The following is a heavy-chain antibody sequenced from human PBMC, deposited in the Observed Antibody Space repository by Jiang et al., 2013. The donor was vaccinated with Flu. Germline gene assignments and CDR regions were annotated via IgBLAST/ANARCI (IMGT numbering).Heavy chain of an antibody. CDR3: ARGRIVVVTAKIHAFDI. D-gene: IGHD2-21*02. J-gene: IGHJ3*02. Sequence: GGTFSSYAISWVRQAPGQGLEWMGGIIPIFGTANYAQKFQGRVTITADESTSTAYMELSSLRSEDTAVYYCARGRIVVVTAKIHAFDIWGQGTMVTVSS. CDR1: GGTFSSYA. V-gene: IGHV1-69*01. CDR2: IIPIFGTA.